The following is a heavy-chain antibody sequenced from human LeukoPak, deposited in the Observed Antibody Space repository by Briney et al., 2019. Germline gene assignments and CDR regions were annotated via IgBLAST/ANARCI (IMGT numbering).Heavy chain of an antibody. D-gene: IGHD3-10*01. V-gene: IGHV3-9*01. CDR2: ISWNSASI. Sequence: GGSLRLSCAVSGLMLEDYAMHWARQLPGKGLEWVSGISWNSASIAYADSVKGRFTISRDNAKKSLYLQMNGLRTEDTAFYYCAKDMGGSGSSAFVYWGQGTLVTVSS. J-gene: IGHJ4*02. CDR1: GLMLEDYA. CDR3: AKDMGGSGSSAFVY.